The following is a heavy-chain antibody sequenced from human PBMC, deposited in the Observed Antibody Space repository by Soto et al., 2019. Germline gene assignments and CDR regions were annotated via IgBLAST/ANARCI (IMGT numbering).Heavy chain of an antibody. CDR3: AQMYFDLYGMDV. D-gene: IGHD2-8*01. CDR1: GISLTNSGVG. J-gene: IGHJ6*02. V-gene: IGHV2-5*02. Sequence: QITLTESGPTLVKPTQTLTLTCTFSGISLTNSGVGVSWIRQPPGKALEWLAVIYWDDAKHFSPSQKSRLTIAKDSSKNRVVLTMTFMDFVYAASYCCAQMYFDLYGMDVWGQGPTVIVSS. CDR2: IYWDDAK.